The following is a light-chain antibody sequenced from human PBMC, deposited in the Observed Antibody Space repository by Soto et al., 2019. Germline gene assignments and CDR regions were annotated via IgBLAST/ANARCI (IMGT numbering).Light chain of an antibody. J-gene: IGLJ1*01. V-gene: IGLV2-14*01. CDR3: LSKTSSISYV. CDR1: TSDVGGYNY. CDR2: EVS. Sequence: QSALTQPASVSGSPGQSITISCTGTTSDVGGYNYVSWYQQHPGKVPKLLIHEVSNRPSGVSNRFLGSKSGNTASLTISGLQAEDEADYYCLSKTSSISYVFGTGTKLTVL.